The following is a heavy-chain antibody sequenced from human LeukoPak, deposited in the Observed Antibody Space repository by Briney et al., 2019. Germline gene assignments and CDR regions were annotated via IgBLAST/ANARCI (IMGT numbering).Heavy chain of an antibody. J-gene: IGHJ4*02. CDR2: IYYSGST. V-gene: IGHV4-59*01. Sequence: SETLSLACTVSGGSISSYYWSWIRQPPGERLEYIGYIYYSGSTNYNPSLKSRVTISVDTSKNQFSLKLYSVTAADTAVYYCATRSGSGWFFDYWGQGTLVTVSS. CDR1: GGSISSYY. D-gene: IGHD6-19*01. CDR3: ATRSGSGWFFDY.